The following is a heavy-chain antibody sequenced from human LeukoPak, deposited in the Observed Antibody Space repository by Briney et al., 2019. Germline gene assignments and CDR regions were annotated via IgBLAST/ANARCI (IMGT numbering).Heavy chain of an antibody. V-gene: IGHV3-48*03. CDR3: ARVVALGYCSSTSCPSRYYMDV. Sequence: HTGGSLRLSCAASGFTFSSYEMNWVRQPPGKGLEWVSYISSSGSTIYYADSVKGRFTISRDNAKNSLYLQMNSLRAEDTAVYYCARVVALGYCSSTSCPSRYYMDVWGKGTTVTVSS. CDR2: ISSSGSTI. CDR1: GFTFSSYE. J-gene: IGHJ6*03. D-gene: IGHD2-2*01.